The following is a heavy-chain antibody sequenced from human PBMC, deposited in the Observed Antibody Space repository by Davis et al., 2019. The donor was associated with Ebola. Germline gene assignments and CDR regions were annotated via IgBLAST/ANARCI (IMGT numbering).Heavy chain of an antibody. CDR2: INPSGGST. D-gene: IGHD4-17*01. V-gene: IGHV1-46*01. Sequence: ASVKVSCKASGYTFTGYYMHWVRQAPGQGLEWMGIINPSGGSTSYAQKFQGRVTMTRDTSTSTVYMELSSLRSEDTAVYYCASAGMTTYTLGLKYYYYYGMDVWGQGTTVTVSS. CDR1: GYTFTGYY. CDR3: ASAGMTTYTLGLKYYYYYGMDV. J-gene: IGHJ6*02.